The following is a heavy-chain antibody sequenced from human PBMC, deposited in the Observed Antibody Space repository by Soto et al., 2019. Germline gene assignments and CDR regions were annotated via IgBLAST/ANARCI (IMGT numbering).Heavy chain of an antibody. CDR1: GFTVGNNY. CDR3: AKDGRGSGSHYTSFGY. V-gene: IGHV3-53*01. D-gene: IGHD3-10*01. J-gene: IGHJ4*02. Sequence: EVQLVESGGGLIQPGGSLKLSCAASGFTVGNNYMSWVRQAPGKGLEWVSLIYSAGTTKYADSVKGRFTVSRDKAKNTLYLQMNSLRAEDTAVYYCAKDGRGSGSHYTSFGYWGQGTLVTVSS. CDR2: IYSAGTT.